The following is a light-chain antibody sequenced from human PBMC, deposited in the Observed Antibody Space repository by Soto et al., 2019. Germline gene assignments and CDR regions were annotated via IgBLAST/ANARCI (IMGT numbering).Light chain of an antibody. CDR2: LGS. Sequence: DIVMTQSPLSLSVTPGEPASISCRSSENLLHSNGDNYLDWYQQKXGQSPQXXIYLGSNRESGVPDRFSGSGSGTDCTLKISRVEAEDVGVDYCMQALQTTRTFGQGTKVDIK. CDR1: ENLLHSNGDNY. J-gene: IGKJ1*01. CDR3: MQALQTTRT. V-gene: IGKV2-28*01.